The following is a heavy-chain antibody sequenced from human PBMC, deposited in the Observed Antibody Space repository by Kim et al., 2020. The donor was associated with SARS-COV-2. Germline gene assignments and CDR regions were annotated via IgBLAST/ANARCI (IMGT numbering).Heavy chain of an antibody. CDR3: ASEGNSSDWYGKSKFYYYYGMDV. Sequence: GGSLRLSCAASGFTFSSYDMHWVRQATGKGLEWVSAIRTAGDTYYPGSAKGRLSISRENAKNSLNLQMNSLRAGNTAVYYCASEGNSSDWYGKSKFYYYYGMDVWGQGTTVTVSS. D-gene: IGHD6-19*01. J-gene: IGHJ6*02. V-gene: IGHV3-13*01. CDR1: GFTFSSYD. CDR2: IRTAGDT.